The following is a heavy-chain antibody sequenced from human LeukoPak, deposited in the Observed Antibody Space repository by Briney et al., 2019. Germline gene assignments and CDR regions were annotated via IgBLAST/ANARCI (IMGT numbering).Heavy chain of an antibody. D-gene: IGHD2-2*01. CDR2: INTDGSST. Sequence: PGGSLRLSCAASGFTFSSYWMHWVRQAPGKGLVWVSRINTDGSSTSYADSVKGRFTISRDNAKNRLYVQMNSLRAEDTAVYYCATGSGLCSPDYWGQGTLVTVSS. CDR1: GFTFSSYW. J-gene: IGHJ4*02. V-gene: IGHV3-74*01. CDR3: ATGSGLCSPDY.